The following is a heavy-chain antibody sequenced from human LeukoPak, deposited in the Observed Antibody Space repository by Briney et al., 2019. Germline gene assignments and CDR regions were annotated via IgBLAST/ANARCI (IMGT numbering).Heavy chain of an antibody. D-gene: IGHD2-15*01. V-gene: IGHV4-34*01. CDR1: GGSFTGHY. J-gene: IGHJ4*02. CDR3: ASGGDCSGGSCYRPLDY. CDR2: VNAGGDT. Sequence: SETLSLTCAVYGGSFTGHYWTWIRQPPGKGLEWIGEVNAGGDTYYNPSLGSRVTISLDTSKNQFSLRLNSVTAADTALYYCASGGDCSGGSCYRPLDYWGQGTLVTVSS.